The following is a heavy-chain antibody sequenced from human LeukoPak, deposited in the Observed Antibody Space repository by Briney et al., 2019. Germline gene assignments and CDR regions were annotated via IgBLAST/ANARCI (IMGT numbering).Heavy chain of an antibody. CDR3: AKDGSNLAYYFDY. Sequence: PGRSPRLSCAASGFTFSSYGMHWVRQAPGKGLEWVAVISYDGSNKYYADSVKGRFTISRDNSKNTLYLQMNSLRAEDTAVYYCAKDGSNLAYYFDYWGQGTLVTVSS. D-gene: IGHD4-11*01. V-gene: IGHV3-30*18. CDR2: ISYDGSNK. CDR1: GFTFSSYG. J-gene: IGHJ4*02.